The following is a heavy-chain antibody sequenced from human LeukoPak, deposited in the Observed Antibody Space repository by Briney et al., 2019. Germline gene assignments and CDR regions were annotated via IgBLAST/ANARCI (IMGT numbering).Heavy chain of an antibody. J-gene: IGHJ5*02. CDR1: GFTFSGSA. CDR3: TRLLTHGFDP. V-gene: IGHV3-73*01. D-gene: IGHD2/OR15-2a*01. CDR2: IRSKANSYAT. Sequence: GGSLRLSCAASGFTFSGSAMHWVRQASGKGLEWVGHIRSKANSYATAYAASVKGRFTISRDDSKNTAYLQMNSLKTEDTAVYYCTRLLTHGFDPWGQGTLVTVSS.